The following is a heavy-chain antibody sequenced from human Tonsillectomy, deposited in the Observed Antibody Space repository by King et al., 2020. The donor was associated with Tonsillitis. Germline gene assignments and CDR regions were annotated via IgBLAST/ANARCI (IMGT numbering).Heavy chain of an antibody. CDR1: GFTFSSYW. V-gene: IGHV3-7*01. CDR3: ARDDTTGAYYLDY. J-gene: IGHJ4*02. Sequence: VQLVQSGGGLVQPGGSLRLSCAASGFTFSSYWMSWVRQAPGKGLEWVANIKQDGSEKYYVDSVKGRFTISRDNAKNSLYLQMNSLRAEDTAVYYCARDDTTGAYYLDYWGQGTLVTVSS. CDR2: IKQDGSEK. D-gene: IGHD4-17*01.